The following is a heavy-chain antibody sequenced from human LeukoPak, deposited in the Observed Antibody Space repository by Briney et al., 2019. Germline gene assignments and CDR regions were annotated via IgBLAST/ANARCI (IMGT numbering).Heavy chain of an antibody. J-gene: IGHJ2*01. CDR3: ARDRLYYYDSSGYYYWYFDL. D-gene: IGHD3-22*01. V-gene: IGHV4-61*01. CDR2: IYYSGST. CDR1: GYSISSGYY. Sequence: SETLSLTCTVSGYSISSGYYWSWIRQPPGKGLEWIGYIYYSGSTNYNPSLKSRVTISVDTSKNQFSLKLSSVTAADTAVYYCARDRLYYYDSSGYYYWYFDLWGRGTLVTVSS.